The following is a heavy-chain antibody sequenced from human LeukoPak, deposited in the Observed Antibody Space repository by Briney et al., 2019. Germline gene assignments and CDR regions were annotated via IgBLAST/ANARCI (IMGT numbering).Heavy chain of an antibody. CDR2: INPAGSAE. Sequence: GGSLRLSCEASGFTFSSYWMNWVRQAPGKGLEWVANINPAGSAEYYVDSMKGRFTISRDNAKNSLYLQMDSLRAEDTAVYYCARGVYTSGCDYWGRGTLVTVSS. J-gene: IGHJ4*02. V-gene: IGHV3-7*01. D-gene: IGHD6-19*01. CDR3: ARGVYTSGCDY. CDR1: GFTFSSYW.